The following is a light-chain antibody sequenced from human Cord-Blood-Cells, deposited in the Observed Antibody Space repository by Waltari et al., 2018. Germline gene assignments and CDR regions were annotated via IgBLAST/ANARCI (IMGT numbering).Light chain of an antibody. Sequence: EIVLTQSPATLSLSPGERATLSCRASQSVSSYLAWYQQKPGQAPRLLIYDASNRATGIPARFSGSGSETDFTLTISSLEPEDFAVYYCQQSSNWPHFTFGPGTKVDIK. CDR2: DAS. CDR3: QQSSNWPHFT. V-gene: IGKV3-11*01. J-gene: IGKJ3*01. CDR1: QSVSSY.